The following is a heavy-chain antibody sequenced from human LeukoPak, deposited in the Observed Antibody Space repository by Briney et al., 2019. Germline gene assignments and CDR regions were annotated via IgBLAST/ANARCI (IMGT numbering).Heavy chain of an antibody. CDR1: GGSISSYY. V-gene: IGHV4-59*01. CDR2: IYYSGST. J-gene: IGHJ6*02. CDR3: ARASYYYGMDV. Sequence: SETLSLTCTVSGGSISSYYWSWIRQPPGKGLEWIGYIYYSGSTNYNPSLKSRVTISVDTSKNQFSLKLSSVTAADTAVYYCARASYYYGMDVWGQGTTVTVSS.